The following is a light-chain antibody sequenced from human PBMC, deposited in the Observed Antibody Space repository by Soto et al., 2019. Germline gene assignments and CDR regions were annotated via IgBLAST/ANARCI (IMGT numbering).Light chain of an antibody. Sequence: EIVLTQSPGTLSLSPGERATLSCRASQSLSRTYLAWYQQKPGQAPRLLISGVSKRAAGIPDRFSAGGSDTDFTLKISRVETEDFALYFCQQYDASTIPFGRGKRREI. J-gene: IGKJ5*01. CDR2: GVS. V-gene: IGKV3-20*01. CDR1: QSLSRTY. CDR3: QQYDASTIP.